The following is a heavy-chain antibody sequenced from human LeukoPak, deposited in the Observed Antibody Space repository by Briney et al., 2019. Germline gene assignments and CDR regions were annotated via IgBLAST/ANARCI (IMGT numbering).Heavy chain of an antibody. J-gene: IGHJ5*02. V-gene: IGHV6-1*01. D-gene: IGHD6-13*01. CDR1: GDSVSSSSAA. CDR2: TYYRTRWYN. Sequence: SQTLSLTCAISGDSVSSSSAAWNWIRQSPSRGLEWLGRTYYRTRWYNDYAVSMKSRITINPDTSKNQFSLQLNPLTPEDTAVYYCASDFPSTSWYAMNWFDPWGQGTLVTVSS. CDR3: ASDFPSTSWYAMNWFDP.